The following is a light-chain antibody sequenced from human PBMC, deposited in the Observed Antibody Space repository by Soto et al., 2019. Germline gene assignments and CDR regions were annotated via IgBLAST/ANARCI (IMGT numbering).Light chain of an antibody. Sequence: QSALTQPASVSGSPGQSITISCTGTSSDVGGYNYVSWYHQHPGKAPKLMIYDVSNRPSGVSNRFSGSKSGNTASLTISGLQAEDEADYYCSSYTSSSTSFGGGTKLTVL. CDR3: SSYTSSSTS. CDR1: SSDVGGYNY. CDR2: DVS. J-gene: IGLJ2*01. V-gene: IGLV2-14*01.